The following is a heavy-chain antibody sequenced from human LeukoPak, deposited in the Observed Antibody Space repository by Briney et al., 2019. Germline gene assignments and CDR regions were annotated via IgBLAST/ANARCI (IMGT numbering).Heavy chain of an antibody. D-gene: IGHD3-22*01. V-gene: IGHV4-39*07. CDR3: ARDPYYYDSSGLVEHDAFDI. Sequence: SETLSLTCTVSGGSISSSSYYWGWIRQPPGKGLEWIGSIYYSGSTYYNPSLKSRVTISVDTSKNQFSLKLSSVTAADTAVYYCARDPYYYDSSGLVEHDAFDIWGQGTMVTVSS. CDR1: GGSISSSSYY. CDR2: IYYSGST. J-gene: IGHJ3*02.